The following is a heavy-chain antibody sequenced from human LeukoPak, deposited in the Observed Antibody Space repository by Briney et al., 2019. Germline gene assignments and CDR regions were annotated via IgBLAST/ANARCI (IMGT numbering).Heavy chain of an antibody. CDR1: GFTFSDSW. J-gene: IGHJ4*02. Sequence: PGGSLSLPCAASGFTFSDSWMTWVRQTPGKGLQWVASIHQDAGEKQYLDSVRGRFTISRDNAKSSLYLQMNSLTVDDTGIYYCASSKDHYCRYWGQGTLVTVSS. V-gene: IGHV3-7*05. CDR3: ASSKDHYCRY. CDR2: IHQDAGEK.